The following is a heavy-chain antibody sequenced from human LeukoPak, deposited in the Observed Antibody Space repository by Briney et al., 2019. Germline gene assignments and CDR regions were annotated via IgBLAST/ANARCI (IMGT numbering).Heavy chain of an antibody. CDR2: INPNSGGT. J-gene: IGHJ3*02. V-gene: IGHV1-2*04. CDR1: GYTFTDYY. D-gene: IGHD3-10*01. Sequence: ASVNVSCKASGYTFTDYYMHWVRQAPGQGLEWMGWINPNSGGTNYAQKFQGWVTMTRDTSISTAYMELSRLRSDDTAVYYCASGHGSVHDAFDIWGQGTMVTVSS. CDR3: ASGHGSVHDAFDI.